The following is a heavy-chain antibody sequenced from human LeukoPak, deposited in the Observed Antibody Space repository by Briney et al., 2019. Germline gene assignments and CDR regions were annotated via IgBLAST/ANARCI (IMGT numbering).Heavy chain of an antibody. CDR3: ARDFAIRTVIACYMDV. CDR2: ISYDGSEK. J-gene: IGHJ6*03. D-gene: IGHD3-10*01. CDR1: GFTFSSYG. V-gene: IGHV3-30-3*01. Sequence: GGSLRLSCTASGFTFSSYGMHWVRQAPGKGLEWVAVISYDGSEKYYADSVKGRFTISRDNSKNTLYLQMNSLRVEDTAVYYCARDFAIRTVIACYMDVWGRGTTVTVSS.